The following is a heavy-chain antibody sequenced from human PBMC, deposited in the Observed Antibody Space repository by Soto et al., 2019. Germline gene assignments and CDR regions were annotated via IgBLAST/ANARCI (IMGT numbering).Heavy chain of an antibody. Sequence: GGSLRLSCASSGFTFRSYAMSLVRQAPGKGLEWVSAISGSGGSTYYADSVKGRFTISRDNSKNTLYLQMNSLRAEDTAVYYCAKDVYSSSHYYFDYWGQGTLVTVSS. V-gene: IGHV3-23*01. D-gene: IGHD6-6*01. CDR1: GFTFRSYA. J-gene: IGHJ4*02. CDR3: AKDVYSSSHYYFDY. CDR2: ISGSGGST.